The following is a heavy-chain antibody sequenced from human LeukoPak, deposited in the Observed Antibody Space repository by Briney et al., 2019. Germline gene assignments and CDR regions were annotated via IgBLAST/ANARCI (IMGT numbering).Heavy chain of an antibody. CDR2: ISAYNGNT. J-gene: IGHJ6*02. V-gene: IGHV1-18*01. D-gene: IGHD4-17*01. CDR3: ARVFEGGDYGGYYYGMDV. CDR1: GYTFTSYG. Sequence: GASVKVSCKASGYTFTSYGISWVRQAPGQGLEGMGWISAYNGNTNYAQKLQGRVTITTDTSTSTAYMDLRSLRSDDTAVYYCARVFEGGDYGGYYYGMDVWGQGTTVTVSS.